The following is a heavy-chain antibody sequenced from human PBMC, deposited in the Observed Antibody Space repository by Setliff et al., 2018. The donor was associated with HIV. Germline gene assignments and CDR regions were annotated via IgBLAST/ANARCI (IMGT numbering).Heavy chain of an antibody. V-gene: IGHV4-39*07. J-gene: IGHJ4*02. CDR2: IYQSGTT. Sequence: LSLTCTVSGGPITTSTYYWGWIRQPPGKGLEYIGNIYQSGTTYYNSSLASRVSMSLDTSKNQFSLKLSSVTAADTAVYYCARAASYYDSSGYWAPPKYFDYWGQGTLVTVS. CDR3: ARAASYYDSSGYWAPPKYFDY. CDR1: GGPITTSTYY. D-gene: IGHD3-22*01.